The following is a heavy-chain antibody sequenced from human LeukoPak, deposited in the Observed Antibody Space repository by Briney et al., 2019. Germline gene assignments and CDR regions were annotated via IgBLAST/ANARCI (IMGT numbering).Heavy chain of an antibody. D-gene: IGHD5-24*01. Sequence: GGSLRLSCAASGFTFKNYAINWVRQAPGKGLEWVSSISSSSGSISYADSVKGRFTISRDNVNNSLFLQMNSLRVDDTAVYYCATGAMATITSPRFDYWGQGTLVTVSS. V-gene: IGHV3-21*01. CDR1: GFTFKNYA. CDR3: ATGAMATITSPRFDY. CDR2: ISSSSGSI. J-gene: IGHJ4*02.